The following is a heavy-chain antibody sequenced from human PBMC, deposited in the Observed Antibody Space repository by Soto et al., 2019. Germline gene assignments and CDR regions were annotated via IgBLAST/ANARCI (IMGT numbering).Heavy chain of an antibody. Sequence: QIQLVESGGGVVQPGRSLRLSCTASGFTFNSYGFNWVRQAPGKGLEWVAVIWYDGNTIYYADSVKGRFTISRDNLRSTVYLQMNSLTAEDTAVYYCARPLVAPVAGPYYYGMDVWGQGTTVTVSS. CDR3: ARPLVAPVAGPYYYGMDV. V-gene: IGHV3-33*01. J-gene: IGHJ6*02. D-gene: IGHD6-19*01. CDR2: IWYDGNTI. CDR1: GFTFNSYG.